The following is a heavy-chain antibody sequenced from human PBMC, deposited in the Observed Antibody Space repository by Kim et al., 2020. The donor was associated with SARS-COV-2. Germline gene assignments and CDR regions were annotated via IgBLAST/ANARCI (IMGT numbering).Heavy chain of an antibody. V-gene: IGHV3-11*05. Sequence: SVKGRFTISRDNAKNSLYLQMNSLRAEDTAMYYCARDWPEYGDYVSNFDYWGQGTLVTVSS. J-gene: IGHJ4*02. D-gene: IGHD4-17*01. CDR3: ARDWPEYGDYVSNFDY.